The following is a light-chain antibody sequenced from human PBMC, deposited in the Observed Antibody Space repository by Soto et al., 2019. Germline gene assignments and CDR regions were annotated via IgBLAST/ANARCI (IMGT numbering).Light chain of an antibody. Sequence: APGERATLSCRASQRINGYLAWYLQKPGQAPRLLIYDTSTRATNVPARFSGSGSETELTLTISGLQSEDFGIYYCHHYNNWPPRNTFGQGTKVDIK. CDR1: QRINGY. CDR2: DTS. CDR3: HHYNNWPPRNT. J-gene: IGKJ2*01. V-gene: IGKV3-15*01.